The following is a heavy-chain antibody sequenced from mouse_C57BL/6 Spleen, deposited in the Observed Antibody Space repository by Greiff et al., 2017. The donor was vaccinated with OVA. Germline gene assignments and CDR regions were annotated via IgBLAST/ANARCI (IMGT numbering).Heavy chain of an antibody. J-gene: IGHJ4*01. CDR2: IYPGDGDT. V-gene: IGHV1-80*01. D-gene: IGHD1-1*01. CDR1: GYAFSSYW. Sequence: VKLVESGAELVKPGASVKISCKASGYAFSSYWMNWVKQRPGKGLEWIGQIYPGDGDTNYNGKFKGKATLTADKSSSTAYMQLSSLTSEDSAVYFCARRGRYYYGSSPYYAMDYWGQGTAVTVSS. CDR3: ARRGRYYYGSSPYYAMDY.